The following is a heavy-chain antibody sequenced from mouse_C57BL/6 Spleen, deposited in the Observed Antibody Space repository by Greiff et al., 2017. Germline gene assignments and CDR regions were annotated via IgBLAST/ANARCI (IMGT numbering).Heavy chain of an antibody. CDR2: ISYSGST. CDR1: GYSITSYY. CDR3: ARSYGSSYWYFDV. J-gene: IGHJ1*03. D-gene: IGHD1-1*01. Sequence: DVQLQESGPGLAKPSQTLSLTCSVTGYSITSYYWNWIRKFPGNKLEYMGYISYSGSTYYNPSLKSRISITRDTSKNQYYLQLNSVTTEDTATYYCARSYGSSYWYFDVWGTGTTVTVSS. V-gene: IGHV3-8*01.